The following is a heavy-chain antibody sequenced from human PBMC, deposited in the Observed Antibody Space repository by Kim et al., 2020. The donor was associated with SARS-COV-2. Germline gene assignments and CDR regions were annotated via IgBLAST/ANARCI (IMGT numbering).Heavy chain of an antibody. Sequence: SVKVSCKASGGTFSSYAISWVRQAPGQGLEWMGRIIPILGIANYAQKFQGRVTITADKSTSTAYMELSSLRSEDTAVYYCARTSMVRGVTAPDFDYWGQGTLVTVSS. CDR1: GGTFSSYA. V-gene: IGHV1-69*04. D-gene: IGHD3-10*01. J-gene: IGHJ4*02. CDR2: IIPILGIA. CDR3: ARTSMVRGVTAPDFDY.